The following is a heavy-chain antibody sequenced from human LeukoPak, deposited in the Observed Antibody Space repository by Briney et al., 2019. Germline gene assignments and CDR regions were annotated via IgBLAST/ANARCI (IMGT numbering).Heavy chain of an antibody. V-gene: IGHV3-7*01. CDR3: AREKLGTRGYVDY. D-gene: IGHD2-8*02. J-gene: IGHJ4*02. CDR2: IRQDGTDK. Sequence: PGGSLRLSCAGSGFTFSTYWMSWVRQAPGKGLDWVANIRQDGTDKYYVDSVKGRFTISRDNAKNLLYLQMNSLRAEDTAVYYCAREKLGTRGYVDYWGQGTLVTVSS. CDR1: GFTFSTYW.